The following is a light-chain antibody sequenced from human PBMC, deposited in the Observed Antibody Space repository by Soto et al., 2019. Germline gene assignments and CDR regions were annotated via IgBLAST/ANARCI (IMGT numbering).Light chain of an antibody. CDR3: QQYGGSPRT. V-gene: IGKV3-11*01. CDR1: QSVGSS. CDR2: DAS. J-gene: IGKJ1*01. Sequence: DILLTQSPATLSLSRGERATLSCRASQSVGSSLAWFQQKPGQPPRLLIYDASNRATGIPARFSGSGSGTDFTLTISSLEPEDFAVYYCQQYGGSPRTFGQGTKVDIK.